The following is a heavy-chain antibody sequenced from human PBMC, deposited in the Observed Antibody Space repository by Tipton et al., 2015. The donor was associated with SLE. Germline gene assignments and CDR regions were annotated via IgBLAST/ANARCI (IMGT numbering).Heavy chain of an antibody. Sequence: TLSLTCAVYGGSFSGYYWSWIRQPPGKGLEYIGEINHRGSTNYNPSLKSRVTISVDTSKNQFSLKLTYVTAADTAVYYCAREGVIAAAGTHQRYFQHWGQGTLVTVSS. CDR3: AREGVIAAAGTHQRYFQH. CDR2: INHRGST. D-gene: IGHD6-13*01. CDR1: GGSFSGYY. J-gene: IGHJ1*01. V-gene: IGHV4-34*01.